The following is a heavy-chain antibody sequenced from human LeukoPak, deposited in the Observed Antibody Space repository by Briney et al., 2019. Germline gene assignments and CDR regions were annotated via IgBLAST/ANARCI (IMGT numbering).Heavy chain of an antibody. D-gene: IGHD3-9*01. CDR2: IYYSGST. J-gene: IGHJ4*02. CDR3: VRVLWGDILTGYYFDY. V-gene: IGHV4-39*07. Sequence: SETLSLTCTVSGGSISSSSYYWGWIRQPPGKGLEWIGSIYYSGSTYYNPSLKSRVTISVDTSKNQFSLKLSSVTAADTAVYYCVRVLWGDILTGYYFDYWGQGTLVTVSS. CDR1: GGSISSSSYY.